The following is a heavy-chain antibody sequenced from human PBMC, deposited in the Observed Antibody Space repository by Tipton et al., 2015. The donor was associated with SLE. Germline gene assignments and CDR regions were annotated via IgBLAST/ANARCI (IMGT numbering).Heavy chain of an antibody. D-gene: IGHD1-26*01. Sequence: SLRLSCAASGFTFDDYSMSWVRQPPGKGLGWVSGINWNGGSTGYADSVKGRFTISRDNDKNSLYLQMNSLRAEDTALYYCARGVGIVGAAGARGDYWGQGTLVTVSS. CDR3: ARGVGIVGAAGARGDY. V-gene: IGHV3-20*04. CDR2: INWNGGST. CDR1: GFTFDDYS. J-gene: IGHJ4*02.